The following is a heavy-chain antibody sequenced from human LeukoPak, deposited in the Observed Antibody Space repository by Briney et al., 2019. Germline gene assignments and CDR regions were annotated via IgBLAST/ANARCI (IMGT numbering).Heavy chain of an antibody. CDR1: GFTFSSYA. J-gene: IGHJ4*02. CDR3: AKDLTLGRERAPDIIY. D-gene: IGHD2-15*01. Sequence: PGGSLRLSCAASGFTFSSYAMSWVRQAPGKGLEWVSAISGSGGSTYYADSVKGRFTISRDNSKNTLYLQMNSLRAEDTAVYYCAKDLTLGRERAPDIIYWGQGTLVTVSS. CDR2: ISGSGGST. V-gene: IGHV3-23*01.